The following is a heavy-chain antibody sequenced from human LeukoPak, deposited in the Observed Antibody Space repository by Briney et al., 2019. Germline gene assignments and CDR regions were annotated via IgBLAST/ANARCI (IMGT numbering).Heavy chain of an antibody. CDR3: ARAESSGWGGYYGMDV. V-gene: IGHV3-30-3*01. D-gene: IGHD6-19*01. Sequence: GGSLRLSCAASGFTFSRYATHWARQAPGKGLEWVAVISNDGSNKYYADSVKGRFTISRDKSKNTLYLQMNSLRAEDTAVYYCARAESSGWGGYYGMDVWGQGTTVTVSS. J-gene: IGHJ6*02. CDR1: GFTFSRYA. CDR2: ISNDGSNK.